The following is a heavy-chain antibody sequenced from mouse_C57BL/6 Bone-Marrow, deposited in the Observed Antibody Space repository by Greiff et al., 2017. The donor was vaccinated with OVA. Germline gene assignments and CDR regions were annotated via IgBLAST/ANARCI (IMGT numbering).Heavy chain of an antibody. CDR3: ARHETYYFDY. CDR1: GFTFSSYG. Sequence: DVMLVESGGDFVKPGGSLKLSCAASGFTFSSYGMSWVRQTPDKRLEWVATISSGGGYTYYPDSVKGRFTISRDNAKNTLYLQLSSLKSEDTAMYDYARHETYYFDYWGQGTTLTVSS. V-gene: IGHV5-6*02. CDR2: ISSGGGYT. J-gene: IGHJ2*01.